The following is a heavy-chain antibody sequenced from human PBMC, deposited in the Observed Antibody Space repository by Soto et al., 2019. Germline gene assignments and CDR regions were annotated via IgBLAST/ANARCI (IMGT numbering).Heavy chain of an antibody. D-gene: IGHD6-19*01. Sequence: SETLSLTCTVSGGSVNSDNFYWSWIRQPPGKGLEWIGYVFHIGNTNYSPSLKSRVTMSIDTSRNQFSLRLSSVTAADTAVYFCARYHIAVTAEFFDSWGRGXMVTVSS. V-gene: IGHV4-61*01. J-gene: IGHJ4*01. CDR3: ARYHIAVTAEFFDS. CDR1: GGSVNSDNFY. CDR2: VFHIGNT.